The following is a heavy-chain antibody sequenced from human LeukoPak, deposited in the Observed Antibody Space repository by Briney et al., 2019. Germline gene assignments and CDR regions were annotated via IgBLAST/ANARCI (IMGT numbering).Heavy chain of an antibody. CDR1: GFTFSSSW. V-gene: IGHV3-7*04. D-gene: IGHD3-16*01. J-gene: IGHJ6*03. CDR3: ARVVWAFGSYYYYYMDV. Sequence: GGSLRLSCAASGFTFSSSWMSWVRQAPGKGLEWVANIKQDGSEKYYVDSLKGRFTISRDNAKNSLYLQMNSLGAGDTAAYYCARVVWAFGSYYYYYMDVWGKGTTVTVSS. CDR2: IKQDGSEK.